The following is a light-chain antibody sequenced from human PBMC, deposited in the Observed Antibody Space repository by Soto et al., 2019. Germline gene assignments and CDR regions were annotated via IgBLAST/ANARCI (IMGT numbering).Light chain of an antibody. CDR1: QSISSSY. J-gene: IGKJ1*01. CDR2: AAS. Sequence: EIVLTQSPGTLSLSPGERATLSCRASQSISSSYLAWYQQKPGQAPRLLIYAASSRATGIPDRFSGSGSGTDFTLTISRLESEDFALYYCQQYGISPWTFGQGTKVEIK. CDR3: QQYGISPWT. V-gene: IGKV3-20*01.